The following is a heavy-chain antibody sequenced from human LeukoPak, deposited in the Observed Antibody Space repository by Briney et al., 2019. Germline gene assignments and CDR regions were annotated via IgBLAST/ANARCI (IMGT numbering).Heavy chain of an antibody. Sequence: GESLKISCKGSGYGFTSYWIGWVRQLPGKGLEWMGIIYPGDSDTRYSPSFQGQVTISADKSISTAYLQWSSLKASDTAMYYCARLALTSYRELDYWGQGTLVTVSS. D-gene: IGHD3-16*01. CDR2: IYPGDSDT. J-gene: IGHJ4*02. CDR1: GYGFTSYW. V-gene: IGHV5-51*01. CDR3: ARLALTSYRELDY.